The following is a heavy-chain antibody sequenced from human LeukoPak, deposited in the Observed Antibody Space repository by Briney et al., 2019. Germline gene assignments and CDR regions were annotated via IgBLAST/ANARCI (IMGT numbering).Heavy chain of an antibody. D-gene: IGHD2-15*01. J-gene: IGHJ4*02. CDR1: GFTFSSYG. V-gene: IGHV3-30*02. CDR2: IRYDGSNK. Sequence: GSLRLSCAASGFTFSSYGMHWVRQAPGKGLEWVAFIRYDGSNKYYADSVKGRFTISRDNSKNTLYLQMNSLRAEDTAVYYCAKDTWDIVVVVAATQPDYWGQGTLVTVSS. CDR3: AKDTWDIVVVVAATQPDY.